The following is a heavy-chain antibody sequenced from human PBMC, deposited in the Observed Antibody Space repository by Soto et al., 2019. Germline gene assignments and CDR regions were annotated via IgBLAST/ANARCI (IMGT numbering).Heavy chain of an antibody. CDR2: IIPIFGTV. Sequence: QVQLVQSGAEVKKPGSSVKVSCKASGGTFSSYAISWVRQAPGRGLEWMGGIIPIFGTVNYAQKFQGRVTXPXXXSXXTAYMELSSLRSEDTAVYYCARGNQRWLQLWYFDLWGRGTLVTVSS. CDR3: ARGNQRWLQLWYFDL. J-gene: IGHJ2*01. D-gene: IGHD5-12*01. V-gene: IGHV1-69*05. CDR1: GGTFSSYA.